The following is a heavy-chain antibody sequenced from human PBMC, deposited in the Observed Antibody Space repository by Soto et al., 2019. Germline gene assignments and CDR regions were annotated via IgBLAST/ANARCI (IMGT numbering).Heavy chain of an antibody. Sequence: PSETLSLTCTVSGGSISSYYWSWIRQPPGKGLEWIGYIYYSGSTNYNPSLKSRVTISVDTSKNQFSLKLSSVTAADTAVYYCARAYGDSPFDYRGQGTLVTVSS. J-gene: IGHJ4*02. CDR1: GGSISSYY. CDR2: IYYSGST. CDR3: ARAYGDSPFDY. V-gene: IGHV4-59*01. D-gene: IGHD4-17*01.